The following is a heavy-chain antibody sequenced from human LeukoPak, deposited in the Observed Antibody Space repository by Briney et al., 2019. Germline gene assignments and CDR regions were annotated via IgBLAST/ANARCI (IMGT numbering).Heavy chain of an antibody. CDR2: ISYDGSNK. CDR1: GFTFSSYG. J-gene: IGHJ6*03. D-gene: IGHD6-13*01. Sequence: GGSLRLSCAASGFTFSSYGMHWVRQAPGKGLEWVAVISYDGSNKYYADSVKGRFTISRDNSKNTLYLQMNSLRAEDTAVYYCAKDGVRGSSWYYYYYYMDVWGKGTTVTVSS. V-gene: IGHV3-30*18. CDR3: AKDGVRGSSWYYYYYYMDV.